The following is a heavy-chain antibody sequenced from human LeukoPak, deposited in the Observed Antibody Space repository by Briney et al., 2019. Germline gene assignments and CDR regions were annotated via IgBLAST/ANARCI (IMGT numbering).Heavy chain of an antibody. Sequence: GGSLRLSCAASGFTFSSYDISWVRQAPGKGLEGVSSISSSRNYIDYADSVKGRFTISRDNAKKSLYLQMNSLRAEDTAVYYCARVVRGVDHIDYWGQGTLVTVSS. J-gene: IGHJ4*02. CDR3: ARVVRGVDHIDY. D-gene: IGHD3-10*01. CDR2: ISSSRNYI. CDR1: GFTFSSYD. V-gene: IGHV3-21*01.